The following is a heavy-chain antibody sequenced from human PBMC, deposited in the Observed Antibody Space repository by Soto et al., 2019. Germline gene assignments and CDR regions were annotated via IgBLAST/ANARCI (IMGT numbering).Heavy chain of an antibody. V-gene: IGHV1-3*01. CDR2: LNPDTGNT. Sequence: QVQLVQSGAELKKPGASVNISCTASGFPFSDNLIHWVRQVPGQGLEWMGWLNPDTGNTRYSETFQGRVTISRHPSASIAYLELSGLENEDTALYFCARDIQSVCPRANDAFDVWGQGTMITVSS. D-gene: IGHD5-18*01. CDR1: GFPFSDNL. J-gene: IGHJ3*01. CDR3: ARDIQSVCPRANDAFDV.